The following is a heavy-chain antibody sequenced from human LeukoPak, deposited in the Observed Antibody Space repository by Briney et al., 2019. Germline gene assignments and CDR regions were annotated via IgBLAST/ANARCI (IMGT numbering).Heavy chain of an antibody. CDR1: GGSFSGYY. CDR2: INHSGGT. J-gene: IGHJ5*02. CDR3: ARGVPVRFLEWFESHNWFDP. Sequence: SETLSLTCAVYGGSFSGYYWSWIRQPPGKGLEWIGEINHSGGTNYNPSLKSRVTISVDTSKNQFSLKLSSVTAADTAVYYCARGVPVRFLEWFESHNWFDPWGQGTLVTVSS. D-gene: IGHD3-3*01. V-gene: IGHV4-34*01.